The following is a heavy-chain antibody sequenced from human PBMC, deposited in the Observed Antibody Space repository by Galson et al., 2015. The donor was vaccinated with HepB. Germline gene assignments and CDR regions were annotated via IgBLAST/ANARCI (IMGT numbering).Heavy chain of an antibody. J-gene: IGHJ3*02. Sequence: SCKASDYTFTHYGIAWVRQAPGQGLEWMGWISAFNGNTKYAEKFQGRVRMTTDTSTNTAYLEVRSLTSDDTAVFYCARDRSDARAGASDIWGQGTMVTVSS. D-gene: IGHD2-2*01. CDR1: DYTFTHYG. CDR2: ISAFNGNT. V-gene: IGHV1-18*01. CDR3: ARDRSDARAGASDI.